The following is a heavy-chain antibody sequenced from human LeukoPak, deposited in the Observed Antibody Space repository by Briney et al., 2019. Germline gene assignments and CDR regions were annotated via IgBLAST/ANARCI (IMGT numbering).Heavy chain of an antibody. V-gene: IGHV4-39*01. CDR3: ARHDGYNYARIDY. CDR2: LFYGGDT. J-gene: IGHJ4*02. Sequence: NPSETLSLTCNVSGGSINRSPNSWGWIRQPPGKGLEWIGFLFYGGDTYYNPSLKSRVAISVDTFKNQFSLKLTSVTAADTAVYFCARHDGYNYARIDYWGQGTLVTVSS. D-gene: IGHD5-18*01. CDR1: GGSINRSPNS.